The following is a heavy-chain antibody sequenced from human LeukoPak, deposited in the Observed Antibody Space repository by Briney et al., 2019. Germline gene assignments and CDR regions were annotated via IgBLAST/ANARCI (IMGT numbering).Heavy chain of an antibody. D-gene: IGHD3-22*01. V-gene: IGHV3-13*04. CDR2: IVTAGDT. Sequence: GGSLRLSCAASGFTFSSYDMDWVRQATGKGLEWVSAIVTAGDTYYHGCVKGRFTISRENAKNSLYLQMNSLIAGDTAVFYCARSGKPYYFDSSGYYFDYWGQGTLVTVSS. J-gene: IGHJ4*02. CDR1: GFTFSSYD. CDR3: ARSGKPYYFDSSGYYFDY.